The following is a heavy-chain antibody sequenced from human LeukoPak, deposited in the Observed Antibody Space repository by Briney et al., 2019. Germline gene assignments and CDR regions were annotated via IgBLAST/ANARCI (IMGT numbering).Heavy chain of an antibody. CDR1: GGSISSGPYY. J-gene: IGHJ4*02. CDR2: IYTSGST. D-gene: IGHD3-10*01. CDR3: ARVGGVRGSDYSPGL. Sequence: PSETLSLTCTASGGSISSGPYYWSWIRQPAGKGLEWIGRIYTSGSTNYNPSLKSRVTISVDTSKNQFSLKLSSVTAADTAVYYCARVGGVRGSDYSPGLWGQGTLVTVSS. V-gene: IGHV4-61*02.